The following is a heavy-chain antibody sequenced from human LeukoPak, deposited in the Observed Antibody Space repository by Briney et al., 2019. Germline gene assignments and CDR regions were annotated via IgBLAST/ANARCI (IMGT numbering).Heavy chain of an antibody. Sequence: GGSLRLSCAASGFIFDDHGMSWVRQAPGKGLEWVSSIFPSGGEIHYADSVRGRFTISRGNSKSTLSLQMNSLRAEDTAIYYCATYRQVLLPFESWGQGTLVTVSS. CDR3: ATYRQVLLPFES. CDR2: IFPSGGEI. J-gene: IGHJ4*02. D-gene: IGHD2-8*02. CDR1: GFIFDDHG. V-gene: IGHV3-23*01.